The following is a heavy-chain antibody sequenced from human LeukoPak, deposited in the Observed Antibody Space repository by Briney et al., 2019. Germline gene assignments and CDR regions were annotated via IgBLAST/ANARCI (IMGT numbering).Heavy chain of an antibody. V-gene: IGHV3-30*18. J-gene: IGHJ4*02. CDR1: GFTFSSYG. Sequence: GGSLRLSCAASGFTFSSYGMHWVRQAPGKGLEWVAVISYDGSNKYYADSVKGRFTISRDNSKNTLYLQMNSLRAEDTAVYYCAKWYDSSGADYWGQGTLVTVSS. D-gene: IGHD3-22*01. CDR2: ISYDGSNK. CDR3: AKWYDSSGADY.